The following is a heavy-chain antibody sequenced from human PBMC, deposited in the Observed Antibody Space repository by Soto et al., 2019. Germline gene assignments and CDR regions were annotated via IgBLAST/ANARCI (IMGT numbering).Heavy chain of an antibody. CDR2: ISSSGSTI. V-gene: IGHV3-11*01. CDR3: ARDGHYGGHYYMDV. D-gene: IGHD3-10*01. J-gene: IGHJ6*03. CDR1: GFTFSDYY. Sequence: GGSLRLSCAASGFTFSDYYMSWIRQAPGKGLEWVSYISSSGSTIYYADSVKGRFTISRDNAKNSLYLQMDSLRAEDTAVYYCARDGHYGGHYYMDVWGKGTTVTVSS.